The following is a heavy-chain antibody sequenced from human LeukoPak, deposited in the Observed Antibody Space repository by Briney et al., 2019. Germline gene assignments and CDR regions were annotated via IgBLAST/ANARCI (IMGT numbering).Heavy chain of an antibody. CDR3: AELGITMIGGV. J-gene: IGHJ6*04. CDR1: GFTFSSYG. CDR2: ISGSGGST. V-gene: IGHV3-23*01. Sequence: QPGGTLRLSCAASGFTFSSYGMSWVRQAPGKGLEWVSAISGSGGSTYYADSVKGRFTISRDNAKNSLYLQMNSLGAEDTAVYYCAELGITMIGGVWGKGTTVTISS. D-gene: IGHD3-10*02.